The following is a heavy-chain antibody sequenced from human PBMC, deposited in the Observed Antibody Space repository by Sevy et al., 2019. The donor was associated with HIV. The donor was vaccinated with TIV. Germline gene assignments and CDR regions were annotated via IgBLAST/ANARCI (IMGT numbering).Heavy chain of an antibody. D-gene: IGHD6-13*01. J-gene: IGHJ4*02. Sequence: GGSLRLSCAASGFTFSDHYMEWVRQAPGKGLEWVGRTRNKADGYTTEYAAFVKGRFTISREDSENSLYLQMNSLKTEDTALYYCSTHAGIAAAGRVFDYWGQGALVTVSS. CDR2: TRNKADGYTT. CDR1: GFTFSDHY. V-gene: IGHV3-72*01. CDR3: STHAGIAAAGRVFDY.